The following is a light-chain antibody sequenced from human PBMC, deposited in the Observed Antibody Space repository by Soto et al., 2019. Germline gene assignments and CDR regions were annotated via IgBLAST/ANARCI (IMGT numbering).Light chain of an antibody. V-gene: IGKV3-11*01. Sequence: EIVLTQSPVTLSLSPGERATLSCRASQSVSSYLAWYQQKPGQAPRLLIYDASNRATGIPDRFSGSGSGTDFTLTFSSLEPEDFAVYYCQQYSNWPITFGQGTRLDIK. CDR2: DAS. CDR3: QQYSNWPIT. J-gene: IGKJ5*01. CDR1: QSVSSY.